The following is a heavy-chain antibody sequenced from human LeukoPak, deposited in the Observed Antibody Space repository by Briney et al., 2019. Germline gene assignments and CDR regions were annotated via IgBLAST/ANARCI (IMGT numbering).Heavy chain of an antibody. CDR2: ISYDGSNK. CDR1: GFTFSSYV. J-gene: IGHJ4*02. Sequence: GRSLRLSCSASGFTFSSYVMHWVRQAPGKGLEWVAVISYDGSNKYYADSVKGRFTISRDNSKNTLYLQMNSLRAEDTAIYYCAKDEGMSGSSGWYGTFDYWGQGTLVTVSS. CDR3: AKDEGMSGSSGWYGTFDY. D-gene: IGHD6-19*01. V-gene: IGHV3-30-3*01.